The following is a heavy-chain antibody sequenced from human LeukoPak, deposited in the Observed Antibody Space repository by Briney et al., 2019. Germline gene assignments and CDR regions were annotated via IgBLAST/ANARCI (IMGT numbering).Heavy chain of an antibody. CDR1: GYTLTSYG. CDR3: ARPYYYDSSGYSFDY. CDR2: ISASNGNT. Sequence: GASVKVSCKASGYTLTSYGISWVRQAPGQGLEWMGWISASNGNTNYAQKLQGRVTMTTDTSTSTAYMELRSLRSDDTAVYYCARPYYYDSSGYSFDYWGQGTLVTLST. V-gene: IGHV1-18*01. D-gene: IGHD3-22*01. J-gene: IGHJ4*02.